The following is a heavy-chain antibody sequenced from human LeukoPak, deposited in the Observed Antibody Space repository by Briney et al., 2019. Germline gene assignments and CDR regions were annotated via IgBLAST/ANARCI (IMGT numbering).Heavy chain of an antibody. J-gene: IGHJ4*02. CDR2: IYYSGST. D-gene: IGHD6-19*01. CDR1: GGSISSYY. CDR3: ARVAWGGWNFDY. V-gene: IGHV4-59*01. Sequence: PSETLSLTCTVSGGSISSYYWSWIRQPPGKGPEWIGYIYYSGSTNYNPSLKSRVTISVDTSKNQFSLKLSPVTAADTAVYYCARVAWGGWNFDYWGQGTLVTVSS.